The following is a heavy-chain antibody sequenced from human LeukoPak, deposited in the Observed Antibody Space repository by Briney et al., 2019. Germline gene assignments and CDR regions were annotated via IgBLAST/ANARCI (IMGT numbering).Heavy chain of an antibody. J-gene: IGHJ5*02. CDR2: IYPGDSDT. V-gene: IGHV5-51*01. D-gene: IGHD2-2*01. CDR1: GYSFTSYW. CDR3: ARQDCSSTSCYFVNYNWFDP. Sequence: GESLKISCKGSGYSFTSYWIGWVRQMPGKGLEWMGIIYPGDSDTGYSPSFQGQVTISADKSISTAYLQWSSLKASDTAMYYCARQDCSSTSCYFVNYNWFDPWGQGTLVTVSS.